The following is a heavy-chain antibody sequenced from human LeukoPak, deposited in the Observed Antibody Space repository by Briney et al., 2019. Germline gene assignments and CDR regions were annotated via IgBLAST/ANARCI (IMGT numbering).Heavy chain of an antibody. CDR1: GGSISSGGYY. J-gene: IGHJ4*02. CDR2: IYYSGST. Sequence: PSETLSLTCTVSGGSISSGGYYWGWIRQHPGKGLEWIGYIYYSGSTYYNPSLKSRVTISVDTSKNQFSLKLSSVTAADTAVYYCARERSGRFDYWGQGTLVTVSS. D-gene: IGHD6-19*01. CDR3: ARERSGRFDY. V-gene: IGHV4-31*03.